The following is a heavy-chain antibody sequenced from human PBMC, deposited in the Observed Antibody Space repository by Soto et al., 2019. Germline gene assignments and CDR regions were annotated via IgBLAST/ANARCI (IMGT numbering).Heavy chain of an antibody. CDR2: LNEDGSFT. CDR1: EFTFSSYW. V-gene: IGHV3-74*01. Sequence: EVQLVESGGGLVRPGGSLRLSCVASEFTFSSYWMHWVRQVPGKGLVWVSRLNEDGSFTTYADSVKGRFAISRDNAKKTLYLQMNSLRAEDTAVYYCARDLSGRADVWGQGTTVTVSS. CDR3: ARDLSGRADV. J-gene: IGHJ6*02. D-gene: IGHD3-10*01.